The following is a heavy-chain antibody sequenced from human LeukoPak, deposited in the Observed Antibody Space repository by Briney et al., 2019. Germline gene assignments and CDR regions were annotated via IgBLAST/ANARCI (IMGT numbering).Heavy chain of an antibody. CDR2: IIPIFGTA. D-gene: IGHD1-26*01. V-gene: IGHV1-69*05. CDR3: ARVRSGSYLPAVFDY. CDR1: GGTFSSYA. Sequence: SVKVSCKASGGTFSSYAISWVRQAPGQGLEWMGGIIPIFGTANYAQKLQGRVTMTTDTSTSTAYMELRSLRSDDTAVYYCARVRSGSYLPAVFDYWGQGTLVTVSS. J-gene: IGHJ4*02.